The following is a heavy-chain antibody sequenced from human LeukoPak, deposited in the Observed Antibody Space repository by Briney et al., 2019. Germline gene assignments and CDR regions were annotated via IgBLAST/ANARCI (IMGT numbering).Heavy chain of an antibody. CDR1: GGTFSSYA. V-gene: IGHV1-69*01. D-gene: IGHD1/OR15-1a*01. CDR3: AKGTKPVMTIPDY. J-gene: IGHJ4*02. Sequence: SVKVSCKASGGTFSSYAISWVRQAPGQGLEWMGGIIPIFGTANYAQKFQGRVTITADESTSTAYMELSSLRSEDTAVYYCAKGTKPVMTIPDYWGQGILVTVSS. CDR2: IIPIFGTA.